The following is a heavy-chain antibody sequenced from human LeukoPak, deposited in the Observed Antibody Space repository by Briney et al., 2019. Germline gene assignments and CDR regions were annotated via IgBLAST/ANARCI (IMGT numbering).Heavy chain of an antibody. Sequence: GASVKVSCKTSGYTFIDYAVNWVRQAPGQGLERMGWINTNTGNPTYAQGFTGRFVFSLDTSVSTAYLQISSLKAEDTAVYYCARDLPGHTGDVFDYWGQGTLVTVSS. CDR2: INTNTGNP. V-gene: IGHV7-4-1*02. D-gene: IGHD7-27*01. CDR1: GYTFIDYA. CDR3: ARDLPGHTGDVFDY. J-gene: IGHJ4*02.